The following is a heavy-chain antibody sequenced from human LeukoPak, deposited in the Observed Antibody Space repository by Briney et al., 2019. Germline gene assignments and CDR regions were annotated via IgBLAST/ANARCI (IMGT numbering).Heavy chain of an antibody. V-gene: IGHV4-39*07. J-gene: IGHJ4*02. CDR2: TYYTGST. D-gene: IGHD5-12*01. Sequence: SETLSLTCTVSGGSFSSRAHFWAWIRQTPGKGLEWTGTTYYTGSTNYNPSLKSRVTISVDTSKNQFSLKLSSVTAADTAVYYCAREGYSGYDFDYWGQGTLLTVSS. CDR3: AREGYSGYDFDY. CDR1: GGSFSSRAHF.